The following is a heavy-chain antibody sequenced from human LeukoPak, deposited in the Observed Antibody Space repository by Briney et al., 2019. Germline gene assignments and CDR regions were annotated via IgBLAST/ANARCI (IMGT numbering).Heavy chain of an antibody. CDR1: GYTFTGYY. Sequence: EASVKVSCKASGYTFTGYYMHWVRQAPGQGLEWMGWINPNSGGTNYAQKFQGRVTMTRDTSISTAYMELSRLRSDDTAVYYCARRYCSGGSCQHPFDPWGQGTLVTVSS. V-gene: IGHV1-2*02. CDR2: INPNSGGT. J-gene: IGHJ5*02. CDR3: ARRYCSGGSCQHPFDP. D-gene: IGHD2-15*01.